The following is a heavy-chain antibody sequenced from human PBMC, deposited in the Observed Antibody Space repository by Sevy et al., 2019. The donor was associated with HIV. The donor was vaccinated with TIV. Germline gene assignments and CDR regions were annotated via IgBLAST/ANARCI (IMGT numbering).Heavy chain of an antibody. CDR1: GYTFTSYG. CDR3: ARSITGTTPYNWFDP. CDR2: ISAYNGNT. V-gene: IGHV1-18*01. J-gene: IGHJ5*02. Sequence: ASVKVSCKASGYTFTSYGVSWVRQAPGQGLEWMGWISAYNGNTNYAQKLQGRVTMTTDTSTRPAYMELRSLRSDDTAVYYCARSITGTTPYNWFDPWGQGTLVTVSS. D-gene: IGHD1-7*01.